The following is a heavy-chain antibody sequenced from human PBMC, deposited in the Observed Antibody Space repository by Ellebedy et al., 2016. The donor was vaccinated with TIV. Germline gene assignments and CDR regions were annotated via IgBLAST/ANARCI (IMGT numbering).Heavy chain of an antibody. CDR3: ASRGVPLGYCSGDSCLETYYYYGMDV. J-gene: IGHJ6*02. V-gene: IGHV1-2*04. CDR2: INPNSGDT. D-gene: IGHD2-15*01. Sequence: AASVKVSCKASGYTFTGYYMHWVRQAPGQGLEWMGWINPNSGDTNYAQKFQGWVTMTRDTSISTAYMELSRLRSDDTAVYYCASRGVPLGYCSGDSCLETYYYYGMDVWGQGTTVTVSS. CDR1: GYTFTGYY.